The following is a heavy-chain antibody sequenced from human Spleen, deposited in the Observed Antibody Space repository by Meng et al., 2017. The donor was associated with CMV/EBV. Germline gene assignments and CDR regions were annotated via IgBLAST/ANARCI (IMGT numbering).Heavy chain of an antibody. Sequence: GESLKISCAASGFTFSNFAMNWVRQAPGRGLEWVSVIYTSGSSTYYANSVKGRFTISRDNSKNTLYLQMNSLRAEDTAVYYCANRLYWGQGTLVTVSS. V-gene: IGHV3-23*03. CDR2: IYTSGSST. CDR3: ANRLY. J-gene: IGHJ4*02. CDR1: GFTFSNFA.